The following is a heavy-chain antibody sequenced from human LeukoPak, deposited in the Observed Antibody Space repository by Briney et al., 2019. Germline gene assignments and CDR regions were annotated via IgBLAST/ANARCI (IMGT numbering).Heavy chain of an antibody. V-gene: IGHV3-48*04. CDR3: AREDRFGSRCFDY. CDR2: ISSSGSTI. J-gene: IGHJ4*02. CDR1: GFTFSNAW. Sequence: GGSLRLSCVASGFTFSNAWMNWVRQAPGKGLEWVSYISSSGSTIYYADSVKGRFTISRDNAKNSLYLQMNSLRAEDTAVYYCAREDRFGSRCFDYRGQGTLVTVSS. D-gene: IGHD3-10*01.